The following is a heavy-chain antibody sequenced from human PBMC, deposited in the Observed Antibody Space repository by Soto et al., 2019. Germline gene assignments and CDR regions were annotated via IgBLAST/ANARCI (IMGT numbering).Heavy chain of an antibody. CDR3: ARSSGRPTQNSKYQLLWDY. D-gene: IGHD2-2*01. Sequence: SETLSLTCAVYGGSFSGYYWSWIRQPPGKGLEWIGEINHSGSTNYNPSLKSRVTISVDTSKNQFSLKLSSVTAADTAVYYCARSSGRPTQNSKYQLLWDYWGQGTLVTVSS. CDR1: GGSFSGYY. J-gene: IGHJ4*02. V-gene: IGHV4-34*01. CDR2: INHSGST.